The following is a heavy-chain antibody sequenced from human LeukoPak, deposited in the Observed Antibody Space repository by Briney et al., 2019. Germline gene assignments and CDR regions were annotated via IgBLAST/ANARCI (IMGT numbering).Heavy chain of an antibody. Sequence: PGGSLRLSCAASGFTFSSYAMHWVRQAPGKGLEYVSAISSNGGSTYYANSVKGRFTISRDNSKNTLYLQMDSLRAEDMAVYYCARSGRYFDWLLYPYYFDYWGQGTLVTVSS. CDR3: ARSGRYFDWLLYPYYFDY. CDR1: GFTFSSYA. J-gene: IGHJ4*02. CDR2: ISSNGGST. D-gene: IGHD3-9*01. V-gene: IGHV3-64*01.